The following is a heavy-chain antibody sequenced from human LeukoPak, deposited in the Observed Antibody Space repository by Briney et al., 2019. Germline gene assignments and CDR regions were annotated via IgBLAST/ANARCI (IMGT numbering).Heavy chain of an antibody. CDR3: ARARIPLDYYYYMDV. V-gene: IGHV1-18*01. CDR1: GYMFTIYG. J-gene: IGHJ6*03. CDR2: ISVHNGNT. Sequence: ASVKVSCKASGYMFTIYGISWVRQAPGQGVEWMGWISVHNGNTKYAQKFQGRVTMTTDTSTSTAYMELRSLRSDDTAVYYCARARIPLDYYYYMDVWGKGTTVTLSS.